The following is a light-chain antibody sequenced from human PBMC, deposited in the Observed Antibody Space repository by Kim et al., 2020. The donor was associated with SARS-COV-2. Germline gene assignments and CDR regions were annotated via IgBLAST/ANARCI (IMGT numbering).Light chain of an antibody. J-gene: IGLJ2*01. CDR1: KLGDKY. Sequence: SVSPGQTAPITSSGDKLGDKYVSWYQQKPGQSPVLVIYQAYKRPSGIPERFSGSNSGDTATLTISGTQAIDEADYYCQTWDSSTVIFGGGTKLTVL. CDR3: QTWDSSTVI. CDR2: QAY. V-gene: IGLV3-1*01.